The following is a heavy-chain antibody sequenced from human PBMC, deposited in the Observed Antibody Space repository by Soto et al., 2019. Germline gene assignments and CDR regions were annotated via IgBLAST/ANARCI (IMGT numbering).Heavy chain of an antibody. CDR2: ISGSGGST. Sequence: GGSLRLSCAPSGFTFSSYAMSWVRQAPGKGLEWVSAISGSGGSTYYADSVKGRFTISRDNSKNTLYLQMNSLRAEDTAVYYCAKGPFGELLFRSVAFDIWGQGTMVTVSS. D-gene: IGHD3-10*01. J-gene: IGHJ3*02. CDR3: AKGPFGELLFRSVAFDI. CDR1: GFTFSSYA. V-gene: IGHV3-23*01.